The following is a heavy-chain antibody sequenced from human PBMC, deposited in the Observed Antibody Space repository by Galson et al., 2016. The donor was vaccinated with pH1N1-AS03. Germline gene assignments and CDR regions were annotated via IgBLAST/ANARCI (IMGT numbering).Heavy chain of an antibody. CDR3: VRDHFHAVDV. V-gene: IGHV3-48*03. CDR2: MRGDRNDI. J-gene: IGHJ3*01. Sequence: SLRLSCAASGFTLNNYAMNWIRQAPGKGLEWISHMRGDRNDIYYADSVKGRFTISRDNAKNSVYLQLDRLSAEDTALYYCVRDHFHAVDVWGQGTVVTVSS. CDR1: GFTLNNYA.